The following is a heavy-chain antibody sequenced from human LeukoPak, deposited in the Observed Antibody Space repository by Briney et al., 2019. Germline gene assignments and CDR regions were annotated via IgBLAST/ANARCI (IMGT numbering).Heavy chain of an antibody. Sequence: GRSLRLSCAASGFTLSSYAMHWVRQAPGKGLEWVAVISYDGSNKYYADSVKGRFTISRDNSKNTLYLQMNSLRAEDTAVYYCAKEGARKAAYPNTFDYWGQGTLVTVSS. D-gene: IGHD2-15*01. J-gene: IGHJ4*02. V-gene: IGHV3-30*04. CDR2: ISYDGSNK. CDR1: GFTLSSYA. CDR3: AKEGARKAAYPNTFDY.